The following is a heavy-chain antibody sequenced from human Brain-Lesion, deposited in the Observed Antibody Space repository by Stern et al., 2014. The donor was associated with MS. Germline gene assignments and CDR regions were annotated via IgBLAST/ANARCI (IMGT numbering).Heavy chain of an antibody. J-gene: IGHJ6*02. V-gene: IGHV1-2*02. D-gene: IGHD3-3*01. CDR2: INPNTGGT. CDR1: GYIFTGYY. Sequence: QVQLLQPGAEVKKPGASVKVSCKTSGYIFTGYYIHWVRQAPGQGLEWMAWINPNTGGTKYAQKFQGRVTMSRDTSISTAYVELSSLTSDDTAVYHCARDQRGITIFGVVTDYYYLGMDVWGQGTTVTVSS. CDR3: ARDQRGITIFGVVTDYYYLGMDV.